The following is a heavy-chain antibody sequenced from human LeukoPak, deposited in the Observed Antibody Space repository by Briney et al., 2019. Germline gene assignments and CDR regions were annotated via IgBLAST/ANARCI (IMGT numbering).Heavy chain of an antibody. CDR3: AKKLGVGGYSSGWYGSFDY. V-gene: IGHV3-23*01. CDR2: ISGCGGST. D-gene: IGHD6-19*01. CDR1: GFTFSSYA. Sequence: GGSLRLSCAASGFTFSSYAMSWVRQAPGKGLEWVSAISGCGGSTYYADSVKGRFTISRDNSKNTLYLQMNSLRAEDTAVYYCAKKLGVGGYSSGWYGSFDYWGQGTLVTVSS. J-gene: IGHJ4*02.